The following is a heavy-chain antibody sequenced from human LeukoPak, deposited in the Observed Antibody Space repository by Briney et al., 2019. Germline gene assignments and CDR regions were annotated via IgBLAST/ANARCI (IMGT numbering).Heavy chain of an antibody. D-gene: IGHD1-26*01. CDR3: AREGPRSSGSPRY. CDR1: GYTFTGYY. Sequence: ASVKVSCKASGYTFTGYYMHWVRPAPGQGLEWMGWINPNSGGTNYAQKFQGRVTMTRDTSISTAYMELSRLRSDDTAVYYCAREGPRSSGSPRYWGQGTLVTVSS. V-gene: IGHV1-2*02. CDR2: INPNSGGT. J-gene: IGHJ4*02.